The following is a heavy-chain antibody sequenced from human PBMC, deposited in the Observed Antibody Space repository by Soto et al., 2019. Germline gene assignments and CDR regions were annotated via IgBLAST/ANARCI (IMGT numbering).Heavy chain of an antibody. J-gene: IGHJ4*02. CDR1: GFTFSSYE. CDR3: ARPPRVEFGTAFDY. CDR2: ISRSGSTI. Sequence: EVQLVESGGGLVQPGGSLRLSCAASGFTFSSYEMNWVRQAPGKGLEWVSYISRSGSTIYYADSVKGRVTISRDNAKNSLYLQMNSLRAEDTAVYYCARPPRVEFGTAFDYWGQQTLVTVP. V-gene: IGHV3-48*03. D-gene: IGHD3-16*01.